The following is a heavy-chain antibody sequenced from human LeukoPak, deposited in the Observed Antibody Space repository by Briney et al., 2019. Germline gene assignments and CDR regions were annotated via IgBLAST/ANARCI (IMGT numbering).Heavy chain of an antibody. J-gene: IGHJ6*02. CDR1: GLIFDDNT. D-gene: IGHD6-13*01. Sequence: GGSLRLSSAASGLIFDDNTMHWVRQAPGKGLEWVSLISWDGGSTYYADSVKGRFTISRDNSKNSLYLQMNSLRTEDTALYYCAKDVQPLHSVAGMDVWGQGTTVTVSS. V-gene: IGHV3-43*01. CDR3: AKDVQPLHSVAGMDV. CDR2: ISWDGGST.